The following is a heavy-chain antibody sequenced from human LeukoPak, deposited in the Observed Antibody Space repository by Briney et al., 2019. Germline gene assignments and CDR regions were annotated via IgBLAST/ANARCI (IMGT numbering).Heavy chain of an antibody. CDR1: GSSISSGDYY. D-gene: IGHD3-22*01. V-gene: IGHV4-30-4*01. J-gene: IGHJ4*02. CDR3: ARVGYYYDSSGSDFDY. CDR2: IYYSGST. Sequence: SETLSLTCTVSGSSISSGDYYWSWIRQPPGKGLEWIGYIYYSGSTYYNPSLKSRVTISVDTSKNQFSLKLSSVTAADTAVYYCARVGYYYDSSGSDFDYWGQGTLVTVSS.